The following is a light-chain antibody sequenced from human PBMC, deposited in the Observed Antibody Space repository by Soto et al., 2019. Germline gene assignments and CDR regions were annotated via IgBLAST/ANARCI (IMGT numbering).Light chain of an antibody. V-gene: IGKV1-39*01. Sequence: DIQMTQSRSSLSSSIGDRVTITCRASQNIRNFLNWYQKKPGQVPHLRIYASSSLRGGVPSRFRGSCSGTEFTLTISRLQPEDFAAYYCQQCHTLPYTFGQGTNLGI. CDR3: QQCHTLPYT. CDR1: QNIRNF. CDR2: ASS. J-gene: IGKJ2*01.